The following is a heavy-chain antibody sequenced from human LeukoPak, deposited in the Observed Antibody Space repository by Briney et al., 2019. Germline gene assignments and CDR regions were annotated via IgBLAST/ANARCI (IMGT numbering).Heavy chain of an antibody. V-gene: IGHV3-11*04. CDR3: AKGGLLEGVSYYFDY. Sequence: PGGSLRLSCAASGFTFSDYYMSWIRQAPGKGLEWVSYISSSGSTIYYADSVKGRFTISRDNSKNTLYLQMNSLRAEDTAVYYCAKGGLLEGVSYYFDYWGQGTLVTVSS. CDR2: ISSSGSTI. CDR1: GFTFSDYY. D-gene: IGHD3-10*01. J-gene: IGHJ4*02.